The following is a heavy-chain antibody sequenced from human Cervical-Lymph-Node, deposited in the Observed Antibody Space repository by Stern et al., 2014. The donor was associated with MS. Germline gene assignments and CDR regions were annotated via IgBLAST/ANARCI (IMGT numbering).Heavy chain of an antibody. D-gene: IGHD2-2*03. CDR3: ARKSLSMDHYFDS. Sequence: QVQLKESGPGLVKPSETLSLTCTVSGASISSYYCKWIRQPPGKGLEWIGYIYYTGTTNYNPSLKGRVAISLDTSKNQFSLILRSVSAADTAVYYCARKSLSMDHYFDSWGQGTLVTVSS. CDR2: IYYTGTT. CDR1: GASISSYY. J-gene: IGHJ4*02. V-gene: IGHV4-59*01.